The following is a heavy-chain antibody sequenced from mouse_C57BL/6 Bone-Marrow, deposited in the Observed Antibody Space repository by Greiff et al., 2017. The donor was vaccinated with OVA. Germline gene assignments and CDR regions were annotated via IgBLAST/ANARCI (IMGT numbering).Heavy chain of an antibody. CDR2: ISSGSNTI. V-gene: IGHV5-17*01. D-gene: IGHD1-1*01. J-gene: IGHJ2*01. CDR3: ARPGYYYGSRGAFDY. Sequence: EVQVVESGGGLVKPGGSLKLSCAASGFTFSDYGMHWVRQAPEKGLEWVAYISSGSNTIYYADTVKGRFTISRDNAKNTLFLQMTSLRSEDTAMYYCARPGYYYGSRGAFDYWGQGTTLTVSS. CDR1: GFTFSDYG.